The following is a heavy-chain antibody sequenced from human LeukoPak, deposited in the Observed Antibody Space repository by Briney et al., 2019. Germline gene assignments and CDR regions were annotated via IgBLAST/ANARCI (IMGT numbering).Heavy chain of an antibody. J-gene: IGHJ4*02. D-gene: IGHD5-18*01. CDR2: IIPIFGTA. V-gene: IGHV1-69*06. CDR1: GGTFSSYA. CDR3: ARDQRGYSYGEFDY. Sequence: SVKVSCKASGGTFSSYAISWVRQAPGQGLEWMGGIIPIFGTANYAQKFQGRVTITADKSTSTAYMELSSLRSEDTAVYYCARDQRGYSYGEFDYWGQGTLVTVSS.